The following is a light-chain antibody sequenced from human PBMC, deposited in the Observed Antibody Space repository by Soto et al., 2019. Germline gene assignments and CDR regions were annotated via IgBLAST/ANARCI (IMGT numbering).Light chain of an antibody. CDR3: QQYYSTPRT. CDR1: QSVLYSSDNKNY. V-gene: IGKV4-1*01. Sequence: DIVMTQSPDSLAVSLGERATINCKSSQSVLYSSDNKNYLAWYQQKPGQPPKLLIYWASTRESGVPDRFSGSGSGTDFTLNISSLQAEDVEVYYCQQYYSTPRTFGQGTKVDIK. J-gene: IGKJ1*01. CDR2: WAS.